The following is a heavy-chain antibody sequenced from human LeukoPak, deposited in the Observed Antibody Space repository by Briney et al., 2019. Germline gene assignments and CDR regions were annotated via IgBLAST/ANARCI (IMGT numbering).Heavy chain of an antibody. J-gene: IGHJ4*02. V-gene: IGHV3-21*01. Sequence: GGSLRLSCAASGFTFSSYAMSWVRQAPGKGLEWVSSISSSSSYIYYADSVKGRFTISRDNAKNSLYLQMNSLRAEDTAVYYCARRIGVVVAATPVDYWGQGTLVTVSS. CDR1: GFTFSSYA. CDR2: ISSSSSYI. CDR3: ARRIGVVVAATPVDY. D-gene: IGHD2-15*01.